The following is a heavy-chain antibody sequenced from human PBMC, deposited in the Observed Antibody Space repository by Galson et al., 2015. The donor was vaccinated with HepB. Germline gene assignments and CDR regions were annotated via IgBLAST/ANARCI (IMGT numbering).Heavy chain of an antibody. V-gene: IGHV1-3*01. Sequence: SVKVSCKASGYTFTTYAMHWVRQAPGQRLEWMGWINAGNGNTKYSQKFQGRVTITRDTSASTSYMELSSLRSEDTAVYYCARDRGAITMGGIEYYFEYWGQGTLAPVSS. CDR1: GYTFTTYA. D-gene: IGHD3-10*01. CDR2: INAGNGNT. J-gene: IGHJ4*02. CDR3: ARDRGAITMGGIEYYFEY.